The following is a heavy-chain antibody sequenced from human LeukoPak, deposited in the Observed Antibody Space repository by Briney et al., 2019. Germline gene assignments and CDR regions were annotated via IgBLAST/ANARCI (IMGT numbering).Heavy chain of an antibody. CDR1: GYTFTGYY. CDR3: ARGIIVGASPRGMGLCYYYYMDV. D-gene: IGHD1-26*01. J-gene: IGHJ6*03. V-gene: IGHV1-2*02. Sequence: GASVKVSCKASGYTFTGYYMHWVRQAPGQGLEWMGWINPNSGGTNYAQKFQGRVTMTRDTSISTAYMELRSLRSDDTAVYYCARGIIVGASPRGMGLCYYYYMDVWGKGTTVTVSS. CDR2: INPNSGGT.